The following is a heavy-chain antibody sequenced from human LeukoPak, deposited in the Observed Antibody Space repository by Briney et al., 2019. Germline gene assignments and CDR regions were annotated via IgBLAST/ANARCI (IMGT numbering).Heavy chain of an antibody. J-gene: IGHJ2*01. V-gene: IGHV3-21*01. D-gene: IGHD4-17*01. Sequence: KPGGSLRLSCAASGFTFSSYSMNWVRQAPGKGLEWVSSISSSSSYIYYADSVKGRFTISRDNAKNSLYLQMNSLRVEDTAVYYCVGGIMTAVTTRYFDLWGRGTVVTVSS. CDR1: GFTFSSYS. CDR2: ISSSSSYI. CDR3: VGGIMTAVTTRYFDL.